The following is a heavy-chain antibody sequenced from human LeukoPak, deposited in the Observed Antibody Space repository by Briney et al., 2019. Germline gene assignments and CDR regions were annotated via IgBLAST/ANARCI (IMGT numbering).Heavy chain of an antibody. Sequence: SETLSLTCAVYGGASSGYYGTWMRQAPGKGLEWIGEIDHQGSTNYNPSLKSRVTISVDTSKSQFSLRLSSVTAADTAVYYCAWTRDVYLRYWGQGTLVSVSS. D-gene: IGHD5-24*01. V-gene: IGHV4-34*01. CDR3: AWTRDVYLRY. J-gene: IGHJ4*02. CDR2: IDHQGST. CDR1: GGASSGYY.